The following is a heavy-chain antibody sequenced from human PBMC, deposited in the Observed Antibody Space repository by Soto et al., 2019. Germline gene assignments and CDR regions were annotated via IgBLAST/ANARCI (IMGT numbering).Heavy chain of an antibody. V-gene: IGHV4-30-2*01. CDR1: GGSITSGGYS. D-gene: IGHD6-6*01. CDR3: AGFSSP. CDR2: IYHSGST. Sequence: QLQLQESGSALVKPSQTLSLTCAVSGGSITSGGYSWSWIRQPPGKGLEGIGYIYHSGSTYYRPSLKSRVTISGGRSKNQFSLELIAVTAAHTSVYYRAGFSSPWGRGTPCTVSS. J-gene: IGHJ5*02.